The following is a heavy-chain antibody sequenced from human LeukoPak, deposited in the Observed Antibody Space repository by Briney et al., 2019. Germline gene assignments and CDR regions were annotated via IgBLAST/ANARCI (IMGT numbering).Heavy chain of an antibody. D-gene: IGHD3-22*01. CDR1: GGTFSSYA. Sequence: SVKVSCKASGGTFSSYAISWVRQAPGQGLGWMGGIIPIFGTANYAQKFQGRVTITTDESTSTAYMELSSLRSEDTAVYYCATLRSGYYYYYYYMDVWGKGTTVTVSS. CDR2: IIPIFGTA. V-gene: IGHV1-69*05. CDR3: ATLRSGYYYYYYYMDV. J-gene: IGHJ6*03.